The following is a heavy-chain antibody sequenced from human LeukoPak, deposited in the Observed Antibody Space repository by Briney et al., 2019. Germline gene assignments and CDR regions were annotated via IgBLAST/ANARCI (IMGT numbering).Heavy chain of an antibody. CDR2: INPNSGGT. J-gene: IGHJ5*02. Sequence: ASVKVSCKASGYTFTGYYMHWVRQAPGQGLEWMGWINPNSGGTNYAQKFQGRVTMTRDTSISTAYMELSRLRSDDTAVYYCARARITMVRGVRTAPFDPWGQGTLVTVSS. CDR1: GYTFTGYY. V-gene: IGHV1-2*02. D-gene: IGHD3-10*01. CDR3: ARARITMVRGVRTAPFDP.